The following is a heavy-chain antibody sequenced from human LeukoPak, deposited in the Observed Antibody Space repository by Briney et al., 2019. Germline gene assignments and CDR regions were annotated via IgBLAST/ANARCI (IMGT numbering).Heavy chain of an antibody. J-gene: IGHJ4*02. CDR3: ARGSYDRYDY. Sequence: SETLSLTCTVSGGSISSYYWGWIRQPLGKGLEWIGSIYYSGSTYYNPSLKSRVTISVDTSKNQFSLKLSSVTAADTAVYYCARGSYDRYDYWGQGTLVTVSS. D-gene: IGHD3-22*01. V-gene: IGHV4-39*07. CDR2: IYYSGST. CDR1: GGSISSYY.